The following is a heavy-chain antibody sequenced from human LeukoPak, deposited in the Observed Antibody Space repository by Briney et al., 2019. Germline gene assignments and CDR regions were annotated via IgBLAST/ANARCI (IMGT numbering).Heavy chain of an antibody. D-gene: IGHD6-19*01. J-gene: IGHJ4*02. CDR1: GYLFTHYW. CDR2: MLPGDSLT. CDR3: ARAGVAVGGRFYYDY. V-gene: IGHV5-51*01. Sequence: GESLKISCKGSGYLFTHYWIAWVRQMPGRGLEWMGIMLPGDSLTTYSPSFQGHVTMSVDKSVATAYLQLNSLKASDTAIYYCARAGVAVGGRFYYDYWGQGTLVSVS.